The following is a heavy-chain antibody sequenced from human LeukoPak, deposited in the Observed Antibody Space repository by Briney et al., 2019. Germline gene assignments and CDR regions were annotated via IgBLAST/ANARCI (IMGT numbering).Heavy chain of an antibody. CDR3: AKDLGSWSYYSWFDP. J-gene: IGHJ5*02. CDR1: GFTFCRYA. Sequence: GGSLRLSCAPSGFTFCRYAMSWVRQAPGKGLECVSDISGSGGSTYYADSVKGRFTISRDNSKNTLYLQMNSLRAEDTAVYYCAKDLGSWSYYSWFDPWGQGTLVTVSS. D-gene: IGHD1-26*01. V-gene: IGHV3-23*01. CDR2: ISGSGGST.